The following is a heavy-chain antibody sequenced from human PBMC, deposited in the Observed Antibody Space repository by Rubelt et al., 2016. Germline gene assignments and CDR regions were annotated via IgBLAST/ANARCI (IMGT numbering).Heavy chain of an antibody. CDR1: GYTFTSYY. Sequence: QVQLVQSGAEVKKPGASVKVSCKASGYTFTSYYMHWVRQAPGQGLEWMGIINPSGGSTSYGRKFQGRVPMTRDTSTSTGYMELSSLRSEDTAVYYCARDPGPRGNDYWGQGTLVTVSS. J-gene: IGHJ4*02. CDR2: INPSGGST. D-gene: IGHD3-10*01. V-gene: IGHV1-46*03. CDR3: ARDPGPRGNDY.